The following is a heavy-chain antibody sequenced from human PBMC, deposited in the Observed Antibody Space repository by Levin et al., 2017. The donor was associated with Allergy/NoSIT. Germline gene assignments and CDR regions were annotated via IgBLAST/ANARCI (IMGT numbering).Heavy chain of an antibody. V-gene: IGHV4-4*02. CDR2: MHHSGNT. CDR3: VRGGAWRFDP. Sequence: ASETLSLTCAVSGASITGAWWTWVRQPPGKGLEWVGEMHHSGNTNYNPSLKSRVSMSVDNSQNQFSLRLTSVTAADTAVYYCVRGGAWRFDPWGQGTLVTVSS. J-gene: IGHJ5*02. CDR1: GASITGAW. D-gene: IGHD1-1*01.